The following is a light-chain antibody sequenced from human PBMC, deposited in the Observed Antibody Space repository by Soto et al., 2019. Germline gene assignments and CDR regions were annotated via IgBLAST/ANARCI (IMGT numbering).Light chain of an antibody. CDR1: SSNIGAGYD. Sequence: QLVLTQPPSVSGAPGQRVTISCTGSSSNIGAGYDVQWYQQLPGTAPRLLIHANSNRPSGVPDRLSGSKSGNSGSLAITGLQAEDECDSDCQSYVNRLSDRVVRAGTTVTVL. CDR3: QSYVNRLSDRV. CDR2: ANS. J-gene: IGLJ3*02. V-gene: IGLV1-40*01.